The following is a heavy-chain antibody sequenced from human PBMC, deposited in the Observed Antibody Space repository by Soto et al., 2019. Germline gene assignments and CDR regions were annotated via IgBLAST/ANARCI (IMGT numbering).Heavy chain of an antibody. V-gene: IGHV4-31*02. D-gene: IGHD2-2*01. Sequence: QVQLRESGPGVVKPSETLSLICSVSSGSVTSGRFFWSWVRQHPGKGLEWIGHIYYGGNTYYNPSLKSRVAMSVVTSKNRFSLTLRALPAADTAVYYCARSLPRGTIFYMDLWGEGTTVTVSS. CDR3: ARSLPRGTIFYMDL. J-gene: IGHJ6*03. CDR1: SGSVTSGRFF. CDR2: IYYGGNT.